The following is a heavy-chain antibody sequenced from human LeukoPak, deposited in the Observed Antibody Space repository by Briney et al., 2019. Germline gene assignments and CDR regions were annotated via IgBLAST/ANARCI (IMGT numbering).Heavy chain of an antibody. J-gene: IGHJ4*02. CDR2: IYYSGST. V-gene: IGHV4-59*01. Sequence: SETLSLTCTVSGGSISSYYWSWIRQPPGKGLEWIGYIYYSGSTNYNPSLKSRVTISVDTSKNQFSLKLSSVTAADTAVYYCARVSSSGWYDLDYWGQGTLVAVSS. D-gene: IGHD6-19*01. CDR3: ARVSSSGWYDLDY. CDR1: GGSISSYY.